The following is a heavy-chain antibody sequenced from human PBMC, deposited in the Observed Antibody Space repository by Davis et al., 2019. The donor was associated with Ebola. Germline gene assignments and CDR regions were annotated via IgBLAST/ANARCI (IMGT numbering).Heavy chain of an antibody. CDR1: GFTFTSHG. V-gene: IGHV3-30*02. D-gene: IGHD2-2*01. CDR3: AKGQCSSRKCYDTYRLDN. J-gene: IGHJ4*02. CDR2: VQYDGNKE. Sequence: PGGSLRLSCAASGFTFTSHGMHWVRQAPGKALEWVAHVQYDGNKEAYVDSVKGRFIISRDNSKNTVSLQMSSLRHEDTAIYYCAKGQCSSRKCYDTYRLDNWGQGTLVTVSS.